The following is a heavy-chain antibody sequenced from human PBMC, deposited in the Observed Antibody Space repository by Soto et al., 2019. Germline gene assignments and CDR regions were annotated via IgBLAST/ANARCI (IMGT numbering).Heavy chain of an antibody. J-gene: IGHJ4*02. CDR1: GFTFSGSS. CDR2: IRNKANSYAT. CDR3: ISHSPADMIRT. V-gene: IGHV3-73*02. D-gene: IGHD3-22*01. Sequence: EVQLVESGGGLVQPGGSLKLSCAASGFTFSGSSVHWVRQASGKGLEWVGRIRNKANSYATGYAASVRGRFTISRDDSKNTAFLQMNSLNTEETAVYYCISHSPADMIRTWGQGTLVTFSS.